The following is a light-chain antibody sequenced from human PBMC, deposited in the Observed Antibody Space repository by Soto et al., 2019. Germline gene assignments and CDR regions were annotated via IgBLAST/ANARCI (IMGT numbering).Light chain of an antibody. CDR1: SSDVGGYNS. V-gene: IGLV2-14*01. J-gene: IGLJ1*01. CDR3: SSYTTSNTLV. CDR2: EVS. Sequence: QSALTQPASVSGSPGQSITISCTGTSSDVGGYNSVSWYRQDPGKAPKLMIYEVSYRPSGVSNRFSGSKSGNTASLTISGLQAEDEADYYCSSYTTSNTLVFGTGTKLTVL.